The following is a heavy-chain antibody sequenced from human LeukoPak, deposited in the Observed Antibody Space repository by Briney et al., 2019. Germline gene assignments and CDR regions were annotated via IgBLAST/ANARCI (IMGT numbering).Heavy chain of an antibody. V-gene: IGHV3-64*01. CDR1: GFTFSSYG. CDR2: ISSNGGTT. CDR3: ARGPYSSGWYSRAWAFDI. Sequence: GGSLRLSCAASGFTFSSYGMSWVRQAPGKGLEYVSAISSNGGTTYYANSVKGRFTISRDNSKNTLYLQMGSLRAEDMAVYYCARGPYSSGWYSRAWAFDIWGQGTMVTVSS. D-gene: IGHD6-19*01. J-gene: IGHJ3*02.